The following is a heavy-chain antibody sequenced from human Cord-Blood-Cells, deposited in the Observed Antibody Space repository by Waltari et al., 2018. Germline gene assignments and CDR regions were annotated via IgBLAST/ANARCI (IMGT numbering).Heavy chain of an antibody. J-gene: IGHJ3*02. CDR2: INPNSGGQ. D-gene: IGHD7-27*01. Sequence: QVQLVQSGAEVKKPGASVKVSCQASGYTFTGSYMHWVRPAPGQGLELMGWINPNSGGQNYAQKFQGRVTMTRDTSISTAYMELSRLRSDDTAVYYCARTNWGFQTDAFDIWGQGTMVTVSS. CDR3: ARTNWGFQTDAFDI. V-gene: IGHV1-2*02. CDR1: GYTFTGSY.